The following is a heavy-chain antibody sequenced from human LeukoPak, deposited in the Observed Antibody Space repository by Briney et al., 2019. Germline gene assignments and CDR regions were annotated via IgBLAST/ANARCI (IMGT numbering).Heavy chain of an antibody. V-gene: IGHV3-48*01. CDR3: ARGPYGGYVDALDY. J-gene: IGHJ4*02. CDR2: ISDSSGTI. CDR1: GFTFNTYS. Sequence: GGSLRLSCAASGFTFNTYSMNWVRQAPGKGLEWVSYISDSSGTIYYADSVKGRFTISRDNAKNSLYLQMNSLRAEDTAVYYCARGPYGGYVDALDYWGQGTLVTVSS. D-gene: IGHD4-17*01.